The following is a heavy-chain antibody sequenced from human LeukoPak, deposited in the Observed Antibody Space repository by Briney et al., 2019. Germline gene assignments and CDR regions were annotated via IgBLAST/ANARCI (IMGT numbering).Heavy chain of an antibody. D-gene: IGHD3-22*01. J-gene: IGHJ4*02. V-gene: IGHV3-15*07. Sequence: GGSLRLSCAASGFTFSNAWMNWVRQAPGEGLEWVGLIRRKADGGTTDYAAPVKGRFTISRDDSKNMLYLQTNGLKTEDTAVYYCTTSNYYYDSNAWYWGQGALVTVSS. CDR2: IRRKADGGTT. CDR3: TTSNYYYDSNAWY. CDR1: GFTFSNAW.